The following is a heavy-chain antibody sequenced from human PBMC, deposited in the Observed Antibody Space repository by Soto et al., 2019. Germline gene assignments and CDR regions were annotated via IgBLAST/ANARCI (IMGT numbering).Heavy chain of an antibody. CDR3: AGGGRISGVY. D-gene: IGHD1-26*01. V-gene: IGHV1-8*01. CDR2: MDPNSGNT. Sequence: QVQLLQSRAEVKKPAASVQVSCKAHVYTFTSYDIHRGLQATGQGLEWMGWMDPNSGNTGYAQKFRDRVAMIRNTSISTADMELCGLGSQDTAVYYCAGGGRISGVYWGQGTLVTVSS. J-gene: IGHJ4*02. CDR1: VYTFTSYD.